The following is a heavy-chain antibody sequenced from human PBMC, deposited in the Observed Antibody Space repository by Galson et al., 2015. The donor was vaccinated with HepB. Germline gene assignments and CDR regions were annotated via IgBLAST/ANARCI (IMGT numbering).Heavy chain of an antibody. Sequence: SLRLSCAASGFTFSSYWMHWVRQAPGKGLVWVSRINSDGSSTSYADSVKGRFTISRDNAKNTLYLQMNSLRAEDTAVYYCGRVWDYGDYYYYYYMDVWGKGTTVTVSS. CDR1: GFTFSSYW. J-gene: IGHJ6*03. D-gene: IGHD4-17*01. V-gene: IGHV3-74*01. CDR3: GRVWDYGDYYYYYYMDV. CDR2: INSDGSST.